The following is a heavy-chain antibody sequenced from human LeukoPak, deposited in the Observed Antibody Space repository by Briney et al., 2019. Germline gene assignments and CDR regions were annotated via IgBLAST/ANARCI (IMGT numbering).Heavy chain of an antibody. CDR2: INPNSGGT. CDR1: GYTFTGYY. V-gene: IGHV1-2*02. CDR3: ARDRVGARKFDY. D-gene: IGHD1-26*01. J-gene: IGHJ4*02. Sequence: ASVKVSCKASGYTFTGYYMHWVRQAPGQGLEWMGWINPNSGGTNYAQKFQGRVTMTRDTSISTAYMELSGLRSDDTAVYYCARDRVGARKFDYWGQGTLVTVSS.